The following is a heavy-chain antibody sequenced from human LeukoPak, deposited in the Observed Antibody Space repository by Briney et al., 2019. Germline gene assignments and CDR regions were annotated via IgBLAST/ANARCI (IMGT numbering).Heavy chain of an antibody. CDR3: ARDLYGYDSSGLDY. CDR1: GFTVSSNY. Sequence: GGSLRLSCAASGFTVSSNYMSWVRQAPGKGLEWVSVIYSGGSTYYADSVKGRFTISRDNSKNTLYLQMNSLRAADTAVYYCARDLYGYDSSGLDYWGQGTLVTVSS. CDR2: IYSGGST. J-gene: IGHJ4*02. D-gene: IGHD3-22*01. V-gene: IGHV3-53*01.